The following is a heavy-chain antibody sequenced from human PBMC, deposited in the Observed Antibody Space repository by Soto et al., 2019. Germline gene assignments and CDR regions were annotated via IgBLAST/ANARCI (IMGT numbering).Heavy chain of an antibody. CDR2: INHSGST. Sequence: SATLSLTCAVYGGSFSRYYWSWLRQPPGKGLEWIGEINHSGSTNYNPSLKSRVTISVDTSKNQFSLKLSSVTAADTAVYYCARGVVVTAHYWFDPWGQGTLVTVSS. V-gene: IGHV4-34*01. CDR1: GGSFSRYY. D-gene: IGHD2-21*02. CDR3: ARGVVVTAHYWFDP. J-gene: IGHJ5*02.